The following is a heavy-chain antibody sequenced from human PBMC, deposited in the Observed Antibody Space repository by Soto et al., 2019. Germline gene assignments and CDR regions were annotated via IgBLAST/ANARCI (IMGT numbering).Heavy chain of an antibody. D-gene: IGHD2-15*01. CDR1: GFTFSSYG. Sequence: GGSLRLSCAASGFTFSSYGMHWVRQAPGKGLEWVAAIWYDGSDKDYADSVKGRFTISRDNSKNTLYLQMNSLRAEDTAVYYCARGIGYCSGGACPGYYWGQGTLVTVSS. CDR2: IWYDGSDK. V-gene: IGHV3-33*01. CDR3: ARGIGYCSGGACPGYY. J-gene: IGHJ4*02.